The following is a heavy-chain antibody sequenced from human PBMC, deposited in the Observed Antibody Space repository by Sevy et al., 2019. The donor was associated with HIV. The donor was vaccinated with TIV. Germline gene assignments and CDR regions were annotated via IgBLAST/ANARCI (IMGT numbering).Heavy chain of an antibody. J-gene: IGHJ6*02. D-gene: IGHD3-10*01. Sequence: SETLSLTCTVSGGSISSYYWSWIRQPPGKGLEWIGYIYYSGSTNYNPSLKSRVTISVDTSKNQFSLKLSSVTAADTAVYYCAGVSLGVLWGGMDVWGQGTTVTVSS. CDR1: GGSISSYY. CDR2: IYYSGST. V-gene: IGHV4-59*01. CDR3: AGVSLGVLWGGMDV.